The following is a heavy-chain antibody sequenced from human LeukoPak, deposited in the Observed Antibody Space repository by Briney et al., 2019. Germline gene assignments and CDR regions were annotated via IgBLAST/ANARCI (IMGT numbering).Heavy chain of an antibody. D-gene: IGHD6-19*01. J-gene: IGHJ3*02. CDR1: GFTFSSYS. CDR2: ISYTSSTI. Sequence: GGSLRLSCAASGFTFSSYSMNWVRQAPGKGLEWLSYISYTSSTIYYADSVKGRFTISRDNTDNSLFLQMSSLRAEDTAVYYCARERRQWQPFDIWGQGTMVTVSS. V-gene: IGHV3-48*04. CDR3: ARERRQWQPFDI.